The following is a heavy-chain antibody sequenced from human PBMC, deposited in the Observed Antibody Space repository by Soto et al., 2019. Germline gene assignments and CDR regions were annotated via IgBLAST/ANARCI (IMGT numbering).Heavy chain of an antibody. CDR2: ISWNSGSI. CDR1: GFTFDDYA. V-gene: IGHV3-9*01. Sequence: EVQLVESGGGLVQPGRSLRLSCAASGFTFDDYAMHWVRQAPGKGLEWVSGISWNSGSIGYADSVKGRFTISRDNAKNSLYLQMNSLRAEDTALYYCAKDKYSSSWYIFDSWGQGTLVTVSS. J-gene: IGHJ4*02. D-gene: IGHD6-13*01. CDR3: AKDKYSSSWYIFDS.